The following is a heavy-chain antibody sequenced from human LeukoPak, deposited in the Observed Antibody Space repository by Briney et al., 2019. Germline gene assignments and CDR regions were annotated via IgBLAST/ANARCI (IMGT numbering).Heavy chain of an antibody. CDR2: IIPIFGTA. CDR1: GGTFSSYA. J-gene: IGHJ5*02. V-gene: IGHV1-69*13. Sequence: SVKVSCKASGGTFSSYAISWVRQAPGQGLEWMGGIIPIFGTANYAQKFQGRVTITADESTSTAYMELSSLRSDDTAVYYCASRAKTRELRYCWFDPWVQGTLVTVST. D-gene: IGHD3-9*01. CDR3: ASRAKTRELRYCWFDP.